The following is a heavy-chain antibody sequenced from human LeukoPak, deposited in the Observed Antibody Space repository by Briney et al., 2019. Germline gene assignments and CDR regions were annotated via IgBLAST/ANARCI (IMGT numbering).Heavy chain of an antibody. D-gene: IGHD5-18*01. CDR3: ARGGYSYGYTYFDY. Sequence: GGSLRLSCAASGFTFSSYEMNWVRQAPGKGLEWASYISSSGSTIYYADSVKGRFTISRDNAKNSLYLQMNSLRAEDTAVYYCARGGYSYGYTYFDYWGQGTLVTVSS. V-gene: IGHV3-48*03. J-gene: IGHJ4*02. CDR1: GFTFSSYE. CDR2: ISSSGSTI.